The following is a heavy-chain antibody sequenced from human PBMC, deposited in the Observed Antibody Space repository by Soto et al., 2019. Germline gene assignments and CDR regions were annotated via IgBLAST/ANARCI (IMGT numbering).Heavy chain of an antibody. CDR3: AREYEDLTSNFDY. V-gene: IGHV3-21*01. J-gene: IGHJ4*02. CDR1: GFTFTRYS. Sequence: GGSLRLSGAASGFTFTRYSRNWVRQAPGKGLEWVSSISSTTNYIYYADSMKGRFTVSRDNAKNSVYLEMNSLSAEDTAVYYCAREYEDLTSNFDYWGQGTLVTVSS. D-gene: IGHD3-3*01. CDR2: ISSTTNYI.